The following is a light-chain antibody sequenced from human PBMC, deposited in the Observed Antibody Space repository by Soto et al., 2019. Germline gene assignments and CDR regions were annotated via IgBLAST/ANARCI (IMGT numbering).Light chain of an antibody. CDR1: SSDIGNYNY. V-gene: IGLV2-14*01. CDR2: EVS. Sequence: QSALTQPASVSGSPGQSITISCTGTSSDIGNYNYVSWYQQHPGKAPKLLIYEVSNRPSGVSNRFSGSKSGNTASLTISGLQPEDEVDYYCSSYTSSSSNVVFGGGTKVTVL. CDR3: SSYTSSSSNVV. J-gene: IGLJ2*01.